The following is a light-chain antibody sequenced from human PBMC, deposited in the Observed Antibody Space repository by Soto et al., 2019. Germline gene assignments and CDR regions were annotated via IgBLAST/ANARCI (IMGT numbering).Light chain of an antibody. CDR1: QSVGRW. Sequence: DVQMTQSPSTLSASVGDRVTITCRASQSVGRWLSWYQQNPGKAPKVLIYDVSNLGSGGPSRFSGSGSGTEFTLTISSLQPDEFATYYCQQNNYYFGQGTKLEIK. CDR2: DVS. J-gene: IGKJ2*01. V-gene: IGKV1-5*01. CDR3: QQNNYY.